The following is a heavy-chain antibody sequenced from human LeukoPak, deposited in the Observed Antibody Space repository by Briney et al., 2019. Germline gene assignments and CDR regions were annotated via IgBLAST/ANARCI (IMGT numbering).Heavy chain of an antibody. Sequence: GGSLRLSCAASGFTFDDYAMHWVRQAPGKGLEWVSLISGDGGSTYYADSVKGRFTISRDNSKNSLYPQMNSLRTEDTALYYCAKGEIAAAGYYFDYWGQGTLVTVSS. CDR2: ISGDGGST. J-gene: IGHJ4*02. V-gene: IGHV3-43*02. CDR1: GFTFDDYA. CDR3: AKGEIAAAGYYFDY. D-gene: IGHD6-13*01.